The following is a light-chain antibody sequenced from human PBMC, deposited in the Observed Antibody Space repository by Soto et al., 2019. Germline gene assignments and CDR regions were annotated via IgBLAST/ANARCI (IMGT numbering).Light chain of an antibody. V-gene: IGKV3-15*01. J-gene: IGKJ1*01. CDR1: QSVSSN. CDR2: GAS. Sequence: EIVVTQSPATLSVSPGEGATLSCRASQSVSSNLGWYQQKPGQAPRLLIYGASTRATDIPDRFSGSGSGTEFTLTISSLQSEDFAVYHCQQYNNWPRTFGQGTKVDI. CDR3: QQYNNWPRT.